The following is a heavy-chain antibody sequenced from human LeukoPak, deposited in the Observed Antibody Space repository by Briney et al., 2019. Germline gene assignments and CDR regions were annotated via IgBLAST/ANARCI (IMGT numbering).Heavy chain of an antibody. Sequence: SETLSLTCAVYGGSFSGYYWSWIRQPPGKGLEWIGEINHSGSTNYNPSLKSRVTISVDTSKNQFSLKLSSVTAADTAVYYCARGSTFDPWGQGTLVTASS. CDR3: ARGSTFDP. J-gene: IGHJ5*02. V-gene: IGHV4-34*01. CDR1: GGSFSGYY. CDR2: INHSGST.